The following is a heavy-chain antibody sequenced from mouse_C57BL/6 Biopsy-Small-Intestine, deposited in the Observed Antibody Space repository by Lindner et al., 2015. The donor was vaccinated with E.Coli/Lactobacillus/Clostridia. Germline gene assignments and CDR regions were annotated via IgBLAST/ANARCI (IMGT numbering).Heavy chain of an antibody. J-gene: IGHJ2*01. D-gene: IGHD1-1*01. CDR2: ISPNNGEI. CDR1: GYTFTDYN. Sequence: VQLQESGPELVKPGASVKMSCKASGYTFTDYNMHWVKQSHGKSLEWIGYISPNNGEITYNQKFKGKATLTVNRSSSTAYMELRSLTSEDSAVYYCARWLITTTYYFDYWGQGTTLTVSS. CDR3: ARWLITTTYYFDY. V-gene: IGHV1-22*01.